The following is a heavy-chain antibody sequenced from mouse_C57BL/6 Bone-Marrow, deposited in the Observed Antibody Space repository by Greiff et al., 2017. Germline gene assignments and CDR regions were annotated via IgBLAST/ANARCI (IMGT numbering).Heavy chain of an antibody. CDR2: IDPSDSYT. V-gene: IGHV1-50*01. CDR1: GYTFTSYW. Sequence: QVQLQQPGAELVKPGASVKLSCKASGYTFTSYWMQWVKQRPGQGLEWIGEIDPSDSYTNYNQKFKGKATLTVDTSSSTAYMQLSSLTSEDSAVYYCARDDYPRVDYWGQGTTLTVSS. J-gene: IGHJ2*01. D-gene: IGHD2-4*01. CDR3: ARDDYPRVDY.